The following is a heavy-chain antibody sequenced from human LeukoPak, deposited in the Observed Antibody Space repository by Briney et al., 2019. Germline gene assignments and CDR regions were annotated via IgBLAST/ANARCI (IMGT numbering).Heavy chain of an antibody. J-gene: IGHJ4*02. D-gene: IGHD3-9*01. CDR2: IYWNDDK. CDR1: GFSLSTSGVG. Sequence: SGPTLVKPTQTLTLTCTFSGFSLSTSGVGVGWIRQPPGKALEWLALIYWNDDKRYRPSLKSRLTITKDTSKDQVVLTMTNMDPENPPPYYCAHAYYDILTPHSLGYDYWGQGTLVTVSP. V-gene: IGHV2-5*01. CDR3: AHAYYDILTPHSLGYDY.